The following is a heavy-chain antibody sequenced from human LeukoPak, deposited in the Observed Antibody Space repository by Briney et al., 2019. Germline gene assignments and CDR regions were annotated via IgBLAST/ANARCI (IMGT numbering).Heavy chain of an antibody. CDR2: ISSSSSYI. J-gene: IGHJ4*02. CDR3: ARLLIVGSGSYPLDY. V-gene: IGHV3-21*01. CDR1: GFTFSSYS. D-gene: IGHD3-10*01. Sequence: PGGSLRLSCAASGFTFSSYSMNWVRQAPGKGLEWVSSISSSSSYIYYADSVKGRFTISRDNAKNSLYLQMNSLRVEDTAVYYCARLLIVGSGSYPLDYWGQGTLVTVSS.